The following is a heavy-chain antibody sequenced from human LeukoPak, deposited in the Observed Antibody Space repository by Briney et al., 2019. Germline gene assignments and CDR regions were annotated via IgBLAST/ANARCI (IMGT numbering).Heavy chain of an antibody. Sequence: PGGSLRLSCAASGFTFRTYSMNWVRQAPGKGLEWVSYMSGSSSTIYYADSVKGRFTISRDNAKNSLYLQMNSLRAEDTAIYYCASRHYDFGYYWGQGTLVTVSS. CDR3: ASRHYDFGYY. CDR1: GFTFRTYS. V-gene: IGHV3-48*01. CDR2: MSGSSSTI. J-gene: IGHJ4*02. D-gene: IGHD4-17*01.